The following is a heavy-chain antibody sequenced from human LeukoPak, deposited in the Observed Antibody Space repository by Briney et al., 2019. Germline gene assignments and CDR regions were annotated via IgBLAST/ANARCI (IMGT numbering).Heavy chain of an antibody. Sequence: GGSLRLSCAASGFTFDDYAMHWVRQAPGKGLEWVSGISWNSGSIGYADSVEGRFTISRDNAKNSLYLQMNSLRAEDTALYYCAKDSAGTFDYWGQGTLVTVSS. D-gene: IGHD6-19*01. J-gene: IGHJ4*02. CDR2: ISWNSGSI. CDR3: AKDSAGTFDY. CDR1: GFTFDDYA. V-gene: IGHV3-9*01.